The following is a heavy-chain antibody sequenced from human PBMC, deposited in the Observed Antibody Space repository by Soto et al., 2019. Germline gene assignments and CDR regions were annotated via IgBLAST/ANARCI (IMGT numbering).Heavy chain of an antibody. Sequence: KPSETLSLTCTVSGGFVNSDTHSWSWIRQTPGKRLEWIGFIYSGGSTKNPSLRGRVTMSVDTSKNQFSLKLRSVIVADTAVYHCARFVRSCSATTCSTRADVWGQGITVTVSS. V-gene: IGHV4-61*01. J-gene: IGHJ6*02. CDR3: ARFVRSCSATTCSTRADV. D-gene: IGHD2-2*01. CDR1: GGFVNSDTHS. CDR2: IYSGGST.